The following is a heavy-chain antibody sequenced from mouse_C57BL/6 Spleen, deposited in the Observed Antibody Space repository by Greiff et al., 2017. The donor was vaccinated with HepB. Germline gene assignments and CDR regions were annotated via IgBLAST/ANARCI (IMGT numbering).Heavy chain of an antibody. Sequence: VMLVESGPGLVQPSQSLSITCTVSGFSLTSYGVHWVRQSPGKGLEWLGVIWRGGSTDYNAAFMSRLSITKDNSKSQVFFKMNSLQADDTAIYYCAKKDYDYGYAMDYWGQGTSVTVSS. V-gene: IGHV2-5*01. CDR1: GFSLTSYG. D-gene: IGHD2-4*01. CDR3: AKKDYDYGYAMDY. J-gene: IGHJ4*01. CDR2: IWRGGST.